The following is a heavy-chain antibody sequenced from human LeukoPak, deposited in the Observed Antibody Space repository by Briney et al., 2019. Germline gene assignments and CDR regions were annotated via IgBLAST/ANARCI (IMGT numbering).Heavy chain of an antibody. CDR3: ARFRRYFDWFFDY. J-gene: IGHJ4*02. V-gene: IGHV3-66*01. CDR1: GFTFSSYG. CDR2: IYSGGST. Sequence: GGSLRLSCAASGFTFSSYGMHWVRRAPGKGLEWVSVIYSGGSTYYADSVKGRFTISRDNSKNTLYLQMNSLRAEDTAVYYCARFRRYFDWFFDYWGQGTLVTVSS. D-gene: IGHD3-9*01.